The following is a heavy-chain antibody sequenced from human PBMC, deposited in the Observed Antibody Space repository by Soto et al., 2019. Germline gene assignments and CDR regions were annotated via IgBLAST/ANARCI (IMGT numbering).Heavy chain of an antibody. D-gene: IGHD6-19*01. CDR3: ARDHRGIAVAFVGKYFQH. CDR1: GFTFSSYS. J-gene: IGHJ1*01. V-gene: IGHV3-21*01. CDR2: ISSSSSYI. Sequence: EVQLVESGGGLVKPGGSLRLSCAASGFTFSSYSMNWVRQAPGKGLEWVSSISSSSSYIYYADSVKGRFNISRDNAKNSLYLQMNSLRAEDTAVYYCARDHRGIAVAFVGKYFQHWGQGTLVTVSS.